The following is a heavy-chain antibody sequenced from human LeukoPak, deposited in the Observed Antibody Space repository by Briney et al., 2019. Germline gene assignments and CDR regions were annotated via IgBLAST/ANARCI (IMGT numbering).Heavy chain of an antibody. CDR2: ISGSGGST. J-gene: IGHJ1*01. CDR1: GFTFSSYA. Sequence: GGSLRLSCAASGFTFSSYAMSWVRQAPGKGLEWVSAISGSGGSTYYADSVKGRFTISRDNSKNTLYLQMNSLRAEDTAVYYCANDQYSSSWYLYFQHWGQGTLVTVSS. CDR3: ANDQYSSSWYLYFQH. V-gene: IGHV3-23*01. D-gene: IGHD6-13*01.